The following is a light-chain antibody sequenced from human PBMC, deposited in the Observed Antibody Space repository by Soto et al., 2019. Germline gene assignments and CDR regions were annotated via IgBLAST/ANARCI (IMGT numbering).Light chain of an antibody. CDR2: KAS. J-gene: IGKJ1*01. Sequence: DLQMTQSPSTLSASVGDRVTITCRASQSIRSWLAWYQQKPGKAPKLLIYKASILEGGVPSRFSCSGSGTEFTLTISNLQPDDFASYCCQQYNTYPWTFGQGTKVEIK. CDR1: QSIRSW. CDR3: QQYNTYPWT. V-gene: IGKV1-5*03.